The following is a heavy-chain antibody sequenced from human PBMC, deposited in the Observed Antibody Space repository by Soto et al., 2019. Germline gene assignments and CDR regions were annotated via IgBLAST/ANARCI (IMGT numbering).Heavy chain of an antibody. D-gene: IGHD3-10*01. Sequence: EVQLLESGGDLVQPGGSLRLSCAASGLNFSDYAMTWVRQAPGKGLEWVSSVSNRGDITYYADSVKGRFTISRDNSKNTLFMHINSLRAEDTALYYCARGDRGGSGSPASYYYSGLDVWGQGNTVTVSS. CDR2: VSNRGDIT. CDR3: ARGDRGGSGSPASYYYSGLDV. CDR1: GLNFSDYA. J-gene: IGHJ6*02. V-gene: IGHV3-23*01.